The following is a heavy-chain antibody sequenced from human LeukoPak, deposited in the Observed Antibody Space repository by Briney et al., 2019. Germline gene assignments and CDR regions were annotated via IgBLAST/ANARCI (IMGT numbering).Heavy chain of an antibody. J-gene: IGHJ5*02. CDR2: ISASGGIT. Sequence: GGSLRLSCAASGFTFSNYAMSWVRQAPGKGLELVSGISASGGITDYADSVKGRFTISRDNSNNTLYLQMNSLRADDTAVYYCAKGVSTWWFDPWGQGTLITVSS. CDR3: AKGVSTWWFDP. V-gene: IGHV3-23*01. D-gene: IGHD6-13*01. CDR1: GFTFSNYA.